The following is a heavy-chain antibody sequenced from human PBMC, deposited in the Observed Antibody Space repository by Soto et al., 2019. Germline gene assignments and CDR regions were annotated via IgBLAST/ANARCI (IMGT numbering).Heavy chain of an antibody. D-gene: IGHD6-13*01. V-gene: IGHV5-10-1*01. J-gene: IGHJ6*02. Sequence: GESLKISCKGSGYSFTSYWISWVRQMPGKGLEWMGRIDPSDSYTNYSPSFQGHVTISADKSISTAYLQWSSLKASDTAMYYCARRSSSWYDDYGMDGCGQGTTVTVSS. CDR2: IDPSDSYT. CDR3: ARRSSSWYDDYGMDG. CDR1: GYSFTSYW.